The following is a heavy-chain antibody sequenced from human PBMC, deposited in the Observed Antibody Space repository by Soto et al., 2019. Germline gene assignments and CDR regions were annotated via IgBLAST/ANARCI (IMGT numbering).Heavy chain of an antibody. D-gene: IGHD3-22*01. CDR2: ISAYNGNT. J-gene: IGHJ4*02. CDR3: ARETYYYDSSGYYSGGVDY. CDR1: GYTFTIYG. Sequence: QVQLVQSGSEVKKPGAPVKISCKASGYTFTIYGLSWVRQAPGQGLEWWGWISAYNGNTNYAQKLQGRVTMTADTTTSTACMSLRSLRSDDTAVYYCARETYYYDSSGYYSGGVDYWGRGPLVTFSS. V-gene: IGHV1-18*01.